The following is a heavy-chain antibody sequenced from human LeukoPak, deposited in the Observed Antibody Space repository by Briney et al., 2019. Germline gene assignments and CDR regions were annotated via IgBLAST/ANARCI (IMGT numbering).Heavy chain of an antibody. Sequence: KPWGSLRLSCAASGFTFSDAWMTWVRQVPGKGLGWVGRLKSKTNGETTDYAAAVKGRFTISRDDSRNTLYLQMNSLKTEDTAVYYCTTDWWGQQAAGAVQGAEGDFQLWGQGTLVTVSS. D-gene: IGHD6-13*01. CDR2: LKSKTNGETT. CDR3: TTDWWGQQAAGAVQGAEGDFQL. J-gene: IGHJ1*01. V-gene: IGHV3-15*01. CDR1: GFTFSDAW.